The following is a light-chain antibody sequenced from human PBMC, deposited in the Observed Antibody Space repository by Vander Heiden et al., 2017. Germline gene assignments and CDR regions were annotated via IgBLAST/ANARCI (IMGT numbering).Light chain of an antibody. V-gene: IGKV3-20*01. CDR1: QSVNSNY. Sequence: EIVLTQSPGTLSLSPGERANLSCRASQSVNSNYLAWYQQKPGQAPRLLIFGASIRATGITDRISGSGSGTDFTLTISRLEPEDFAVYYCQQYGRSPPITFGQGTRLEI. CDR2: GAS. CDR3: QQYGRSPPIT. J-gene: IGKJ5*01.